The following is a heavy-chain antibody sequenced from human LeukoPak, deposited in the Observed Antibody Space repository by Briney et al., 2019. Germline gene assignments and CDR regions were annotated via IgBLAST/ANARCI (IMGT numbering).Heavy chain of an antibody. J-gene: IGHJ4*02. D-gene: IGHD6-19*01. CDR3: ASGSGWSYLAY. V-gene: IGHV3-7*01. Sequence: SGGSLRLSCAASGFTFSSYWMSWVRQAPGKGLEWVANIKQDGSEKYYVDSVKGRFTISRDNAKNSLYLQMDSLRAEDTAVYYCASGSGWSYLAYWGQGTLVTVSS. CDR1: GFTFSSYW. CDR2: IKQDGSEK.